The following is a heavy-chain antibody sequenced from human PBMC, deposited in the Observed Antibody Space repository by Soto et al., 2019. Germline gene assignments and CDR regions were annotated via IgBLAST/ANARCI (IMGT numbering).Heavy chain of an antibody. V-gene: IGHV3-7*05. D-gene: IGHD3-3*01. CDR3: AREPPLRFLEWFFDY. CDR2: IKQDGSEK. Sequence: PGGSLRLSCAASGFTFSSYWMSWVRQAPGKGLEWVANIKQDGSEKYYVDSVKGRFTISRDNAKNSLYLQMSSLRAEDTAVYYCAREPPLRFLEWFFDYWGQGTLVTVSS. J-gene: IGHJ4*02. CDR1: GFTFSSYW.